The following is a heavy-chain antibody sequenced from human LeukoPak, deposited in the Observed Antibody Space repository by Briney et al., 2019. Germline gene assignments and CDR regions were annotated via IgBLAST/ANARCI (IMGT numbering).Heavy chain of an antibody. CDR3: TTDLKYCSGGSCYGYYFDY. D-gene: IGHD2-15*01. Sequence: TGGSLRLSCAASGFTFSSYEMNWVRQAPGKGLEWVGRIKSKTDGGTTDYAAPVKGRFTISRDDSKNTLYLQMNSLKTEDTAVYYCTTDLKYCSGGSCYGYYFDYWGQGTLVTVSS. CDR1: GFTFSSYE. CDR2: IKSKTDGGTT. V-gene: IGHV3-15*01. J-gene: IGHJ4*02.